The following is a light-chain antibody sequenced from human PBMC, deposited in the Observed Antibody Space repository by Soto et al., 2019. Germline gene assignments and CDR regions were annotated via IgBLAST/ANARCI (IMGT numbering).Light chain of an antibody. Sequence: QSVLTQPPSVSGAPGQRVTISCTGSSSNIGAGYHVHWYQQLPGAAPNLLIFGDSNRPSGVPDRFSGSKSGTSASLAITGLQADDEADYYCQSSDSRLSGSDVFGTGTKVTV. CDR3: QSSDSRLSGSDV. CDR1: SSNIGAGYH. V-gene: IGLV1-40*01. J-gene: IGLJ1*01. CDR2: GDS.